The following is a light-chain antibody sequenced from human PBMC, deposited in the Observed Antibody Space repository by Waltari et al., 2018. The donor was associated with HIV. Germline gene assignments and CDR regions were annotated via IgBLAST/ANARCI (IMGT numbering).Light chain of an antibody. J-gene: IGKJ1*01. CDR1: QSVSSH. CDR3: QQRCNWPPWT. V-gene: IGKV3-11*01. CDR2: VAS. Sequence: EIVLTQSQATLSLSPGERATITCRDSQSVSSHLAWYQQKPGQSPWLLIYVASYRTTCIPSRFSGSGSCTDFTLPIRSLMPADFAVYYCQQRCNWPPWTFGQGTKLGIK.